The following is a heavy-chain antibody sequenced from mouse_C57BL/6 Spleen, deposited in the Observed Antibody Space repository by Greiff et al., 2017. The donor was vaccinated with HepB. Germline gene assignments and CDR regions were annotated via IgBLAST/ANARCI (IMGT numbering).Heavy chain of an antibody. CDR1: GFNIKDDY. J-gene: IGHJ3*01. V-gene: IGHV14-4*01. CDR3: TTDLSH. Sequence: VQLQQSGAELVRPGASVKLSCTASGFNIKDDYMHWVKQRPEQGLEWIGWIDPEKGDTEYASKFQGKATITADTSSNTADLQPSSLTSEDTAVYCCTTDLSHWGQGTLVTVSA. CDR2: IDPEKGDT.